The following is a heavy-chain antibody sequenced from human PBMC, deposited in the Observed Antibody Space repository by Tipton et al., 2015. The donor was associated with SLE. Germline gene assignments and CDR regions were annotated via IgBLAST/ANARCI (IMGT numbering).Heavy chain of an antibody. CDR1: GGSITSFY. V-gene: IGHV4-59*08. Sequence: TLSLTCNVPGGSITSFYWNWIRQPPGKGLEWIGYIYHSGVTNYNPSLKSRVTISLDTSKNQVSLKVNSVTAADTAVYYCARLGVGCANCWYYFDLWGQGALVTVSS. J-gene: IGHJ4*02. D-gene: IGHD2-21*01. CDR3: ARLGVGCANCWYYFDL. CDR2: IYHSGVT.